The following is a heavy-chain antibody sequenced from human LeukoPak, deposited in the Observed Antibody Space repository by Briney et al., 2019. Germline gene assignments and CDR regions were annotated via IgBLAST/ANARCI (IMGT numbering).Heavy chain of an antibody. V-gene: IGHV1-2*02. Sequence: ASVKASCKASGFTVTGYYMHWVRQAPGQGLEWMGWINPNSGATNYAQKFQGRVTMTRGTSISTAYMELSRLRSDDTAVYYCARGGGYCSSTSCYAGNWFDPWGQGTLVTVSS. CDR2: INPNSGAT. CDR3: ARGGGYCSSTSCYAGNWFDP. D-gene: IGHD2-2*01. CDR1: GFTVTGYY. J-gene: IGHJ5*02.